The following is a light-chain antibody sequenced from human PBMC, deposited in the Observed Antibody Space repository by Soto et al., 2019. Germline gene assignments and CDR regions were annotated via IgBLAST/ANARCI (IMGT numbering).Light chain of an antibody. CDR3: SSYTGSGTYV. CDR2: DVT. CDR1: SSDVGGYNY. J-gene: IGLJ1*01. Sequence: QSALTQPASVSGSPGQSIAISCTGTSSDVGGYNYVSWYQQHPGKAPKLMIHDVTNRPSGVSNRFSGSKSGNTASLTISGLQTEDEADYYCSSYTGSGTYVFGTGTKVTVL. V-gene: IGLV2-14*03.